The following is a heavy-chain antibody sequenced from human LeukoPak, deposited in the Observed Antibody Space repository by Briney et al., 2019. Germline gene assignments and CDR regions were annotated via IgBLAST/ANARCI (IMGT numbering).Heavy chain of an antibody. CDR2: IHYSGST. CDR1: GGSISSYY. J-gene: IGHJ4*02. CDR3: ARGLMMAVAGRGEFHY. V-gene: IGHV4-59*01. D-gene: IGHD6-13*01. Sequence: SETLSLTCIVSGGSISSYYWSWIRQPPGKGLEWNGYIHYSGSTNYNPSLKSRVTISVDTSKNQFSLKLSSVTAADTAVYYCARGLMMAVAGRGEFHYWGQGTLVTVSS.